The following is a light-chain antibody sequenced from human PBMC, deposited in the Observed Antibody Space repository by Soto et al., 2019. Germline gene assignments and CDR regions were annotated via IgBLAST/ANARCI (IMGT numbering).Light chain of an antibody. Sequence: DIQMTQSPSSLSASVGDRVTITCRASQSISNYLNWYQHKPGKAPNLLIYAASTLHSGVPSRFSGSRSGTLVTLTISGVQPEDFATYYCLLTYRSPETFAQGTKVEI. J-gene: IGKJ1*01. CDR1: QSISNY. CDR2: AAS. V-gene: IGKV1-39*01. CDR3: LLTYRSPET.